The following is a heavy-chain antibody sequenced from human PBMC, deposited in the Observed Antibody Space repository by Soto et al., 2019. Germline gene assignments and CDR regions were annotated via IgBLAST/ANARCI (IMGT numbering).Heavy chain of an antibody. Sequence: QMQLVQSGPEVKKPGTSVKVSCKASGFTLTSSAVQWVRQARCQRLEWIEWIGVGSGNTNYARKGQEIVTITRDMCTSTAYMEISRLSSEDTAVYYCAASDYGDGGSFDPWGQGTLVPVSS. D-gene: IGHD4-17*01. CDR1: GFTLTSSA. V-gene: IGHV1-58*01. CDR3: AASDYGDGGSFDP. CDR2: IGVGSGNT. J-gene: IGHJ5*02.